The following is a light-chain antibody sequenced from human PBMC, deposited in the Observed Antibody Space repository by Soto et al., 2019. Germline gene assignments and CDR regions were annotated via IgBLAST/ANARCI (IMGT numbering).Light chain of an antibody. J-gene: IGKJ1*01. CDR1: QSVLYSSNTKNY. V-gene: IGKV4-1*01. Sequence: IVMTQSQDSLAVSLGERATINCKSSQSVLYSSNTKNYVAWYQQTPGQPPKLLIYWASTRESGVPERFRGXXSGRDFPLTFISLQADDVPVFCCHQYYSTPPETFGPWTKVEIK. CDR2: WAS. CDR3: HQYYSTPPET.